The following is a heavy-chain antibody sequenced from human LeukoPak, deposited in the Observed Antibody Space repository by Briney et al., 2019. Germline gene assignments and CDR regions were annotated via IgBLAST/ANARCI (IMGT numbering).Heavy chain of an antibody. D-gene: IGHD3-10*01. Sequence: ASVKVSCKASGYTFTSYGISWVRQAPGQGLEWMGWISAYNGNTNYAQKLQGRVTMTTDTSTSTAYMELRSLRSDDTAVYYCARDLWHNMVRGVMGPLNYWGRGTLVTVSS. J-gene: IGHJ4*02. CDR2: ISAYNGNT. CDR3: ARDLWHNMVRGVMGPLNY. V-gene: IGHV1-18*04. CDR1: GYTFTSYG.